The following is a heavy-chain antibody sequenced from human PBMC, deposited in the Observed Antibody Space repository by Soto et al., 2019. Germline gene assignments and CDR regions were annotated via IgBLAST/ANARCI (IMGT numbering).Heavy chain of an antibody. CDR1: GFTVRNYY. D-gene: IGHD2-21*01. Sequence: GSLRLSCATSGFTVRNYYMSWVRQAPGKGLEWVSIIYSGGSTYFADSVKGRCTISKHNSKNTLYLQLNSQRAGDTAVDDCARHCGGDCYSPDNWFDPWGQGTLVTVSS. CDR3: ARHCGGDCYSPDNWFDP. J-gene: IGHJ5*02. V-gene: IGHV3-66*04. CDR2: IYSGGST.